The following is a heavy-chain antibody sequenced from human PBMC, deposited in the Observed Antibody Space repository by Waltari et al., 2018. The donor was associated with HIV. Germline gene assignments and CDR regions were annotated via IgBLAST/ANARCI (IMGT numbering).Heavy chain of an antibody. CDR1: GFTFSSYS. CDR2: ISSSSSYI. D-gene: IGHD3-22*01. J-gene: IGHJ6*02. Sequence: EVQLVESGGGLVKPGGSLRLSCAASGFTFSSYSMNWVRQAPGKGLELVSSISSSSSYIYYADSVKGRFTISRDNAKNSLYLQMNSLRAEDTAVYYCARDHYDNYYDSSEPTYGMDVWGQGTTVTVSS. V-gene: IGHV3-21*01. CDR3: ARDHYDNYYDSSEPTYGMDV.